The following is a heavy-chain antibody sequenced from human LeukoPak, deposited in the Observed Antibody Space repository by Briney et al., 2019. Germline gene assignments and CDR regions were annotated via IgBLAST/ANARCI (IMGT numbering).Heavy chain of an antibody. CDR3: ARREGSGNWFDP. Sequence: PSETLSLTCAVYGGSFSGYYWSWIRQPPGKGLEWIGEINHSGNTNYNPSLKSRVTISVDTSKNQFSLKLSSVTAADTAVYYCARREGSGNWFDPWGQGTLVTVSS. V-gene: IGHV4-34*01. D-gene: IGHD3-10*01. CDR2: INHSGNT. CDR1: GGSFSGYY. J-gene: IGHJ5*02.